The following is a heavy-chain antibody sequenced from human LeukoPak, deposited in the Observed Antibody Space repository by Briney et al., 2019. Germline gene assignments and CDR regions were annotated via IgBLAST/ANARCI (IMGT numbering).Heavy chain of an antibody. Sequence: SETLSLTCTVSGGSISSYYWSWIRQPPGKGLEWIGYIYYSGSTYYNPSLKSRVTISVDTSKNQFSLKLSSVTAADTAVYYCASELRNNWFDPWGQGTLVTVSS. CDR3: ASELRNNWFDP. D-gene: IGHD1-26*01. J-gene: IGHJ5*02. CDR1: GGSISSYY. V-gene: IGHV4-59*06. CDR2: IYYSGST.